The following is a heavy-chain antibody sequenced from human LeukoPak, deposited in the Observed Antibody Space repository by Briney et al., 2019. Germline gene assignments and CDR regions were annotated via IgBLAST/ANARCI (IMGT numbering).Heavy chain of an antibody. D-gene: IGHD5-12*01. CDR1: GFTFSNAW. CDR3: AREGYSGYGGYFDY. CDR2: TSYDGSNK. V-gene: IGHV3-30*03. Sequence: PGGSLRLSCAASGFTFSNAWMSWVRQAPGKGLEWVAVTSYDGSNKYYADSVKGRFTISRDNSKNTLYLQMNSLRAEDTAVYYCAREGYSGYGGYFDYWGQGTLVTVSS. J-gene: IGHJ4*02.